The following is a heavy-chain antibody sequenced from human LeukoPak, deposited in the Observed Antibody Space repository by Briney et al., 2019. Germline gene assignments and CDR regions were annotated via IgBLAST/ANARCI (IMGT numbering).Heavy chain of an antibody. Sequence: GGSLRLSCAASGFTFSTYGMHWVRQAPGKGLEWVAVISYDGSNKYYADSVKGRFTISRDNSKNTLYLQMNSLRAEDTAVYYCARGSRNYYYYYMDVWGKGTTVTISS. V-gene: IGHV3-30*03. D-gene: IGHD6-13*01. CDR1: GFTFSTYG. J-gene: IGHJ6*03. CDR2: ISYDGSNK. CDR3: ARGSRNYYYYYMDV.